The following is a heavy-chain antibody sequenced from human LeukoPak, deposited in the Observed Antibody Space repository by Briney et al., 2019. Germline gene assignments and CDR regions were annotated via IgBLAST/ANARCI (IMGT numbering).Heavy chain of an antibody. V-gene: IGHV4-59*01. CDR2: IYYSGST. D-gene: IGHD4-17*01. CDR1: GGSISSYY. CDR3: ARVVNGDYGLDY. Sequence: SETLSLTCTVSGGSISSYYWSWIRQPPGKGLEWIGYIYYSGSTNYNPSLKSRVTISVDTSKNQFSLKLSSVTAADTAVYYCARVVNGDYGLDYWGQGTLVTVSS. J-gene: IGHJ4*02.